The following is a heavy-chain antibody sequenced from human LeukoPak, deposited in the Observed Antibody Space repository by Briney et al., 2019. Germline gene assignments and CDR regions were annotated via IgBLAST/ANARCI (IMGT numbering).Heavy chain of an antibody. D-gene: IGHD3-22*01. Sequence: GGSLRLSCAASGFAVRNNWMSWVRQAPGKGLEWVSSISSSSSYIYYADSVRGRFTISRDNAKNSLYLQMNSLRAEDTAVYYCARAYYYDSSGYFSSPSLWGQGTMVTVSS. CDR2: ISSSSSYI. J-gene: IGHJ3*01. CDR3: ARAYYYDSSGYFSSPSL. CDR1: GFAVRNNW. V-gene: IGHV3-21*01.